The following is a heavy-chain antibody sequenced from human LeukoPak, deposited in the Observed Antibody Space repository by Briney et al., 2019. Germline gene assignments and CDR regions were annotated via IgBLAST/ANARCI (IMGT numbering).Heavy chain of an antibody. D-gene: IGHD5-12*01. CDR1: GDSIASTIYY. V-gene: IGHV4-39*07. CDR3: ARAGHDIGGYYFQD. J-gene: IGHJ1*01. CDR2: IYYSGST. Sequence: SETLSLTCSVTGDSIASTIYYWGWIRQPPGKGLEWIGNIYYSGSTYYTPSLKSRVIISIDTSKNQFSLKVAAVTAADTAVYYCARAGHDIGGYYFQDWGQGSLVTVS.